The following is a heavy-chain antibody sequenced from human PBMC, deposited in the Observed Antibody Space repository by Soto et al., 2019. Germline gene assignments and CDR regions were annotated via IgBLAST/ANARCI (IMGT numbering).Heavy chain of an antibody. J-gene: IGHJ4*02. Sequence: GGSLRLSCAASGFTFSSYEMNWVHQAPGKGLEWVSYISSSGSTIYYADSVKGRFTISRDNAKNSLYLQMNSLRAEDTAVYYCARGPFDYGDRLDYWGQGTLVTVSS. CDR2: ISSSGSTI. CDR1: GFTFSSYE. V-gene: IGHV3-48*03. D-gene: IGHD4-17*01. CDR3: ARGPFDYGDRLDY.